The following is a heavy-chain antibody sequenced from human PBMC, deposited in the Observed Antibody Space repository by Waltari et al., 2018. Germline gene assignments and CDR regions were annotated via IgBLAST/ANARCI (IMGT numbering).Heavy chain of an antibody. CDR3: ATYVGASLGTAAFDV. CDR2: MSYSGAT. V-gene: IGHV4-39*01. Sequence: QVQVQESGPGLVKPSETLSLTCSVSGVSITSNRHYLGWIRQPPGQGLEWIGTMSYSGATYSRPSLKSRVTISRDTSENQLSLKLGSVTAADTAVYYCATYVGASLGTAAFDVWGQGTTVTVSS. J-gene: IGHJ3*01. CDR1: GVSITSNRHY. D-gene: IGHD3-10*02.